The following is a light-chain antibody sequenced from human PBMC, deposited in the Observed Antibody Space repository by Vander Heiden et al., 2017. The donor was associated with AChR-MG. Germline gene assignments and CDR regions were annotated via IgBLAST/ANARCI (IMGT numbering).Light chain of an antibody. CDR2: LGS. CDR1: QSLLHSNGYKY. V-gene: IGKV2-28*01. J-gene: IGKJ1*01. CDR3: MQALQTPRT. Sequence: DIVMTQSLLSLPVTPGEPASMSCRSSQSLLHSNGYKYLDWYLQKPGQSPQLLIYLGSNRASGVPDRFSGSGSGTDFTLKISRVEAEDVGVYYCMQALQTPRTFGQGTKVEIK.